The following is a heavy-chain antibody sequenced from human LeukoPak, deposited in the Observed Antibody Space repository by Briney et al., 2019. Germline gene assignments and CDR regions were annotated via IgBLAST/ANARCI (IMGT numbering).Heavy chain of an antibody. CDR1: GFTVDAYA. J-gene: IGHJ3*02. Sequence: GGSLRLSCAASGFTVDAYAVHWVRQAPGKGLEWVSRADSTGTYYADSVKGRFTISRDNNRNSLYLQMDSLRTEDTAFYYCAKEIDTLGTNAFDIWGQGTMVTVSS. D-gene: IGHD2-15*01. CDR3: AKEIDTLGTNAFDI. V-gene: IGHV3-43*02. CDR2: ADSTGT.